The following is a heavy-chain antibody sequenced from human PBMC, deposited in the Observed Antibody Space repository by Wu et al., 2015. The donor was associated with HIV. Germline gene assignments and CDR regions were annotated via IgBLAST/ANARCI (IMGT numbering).Heavy chain of an antibody. CDR1: GFTFTYSG. CDR2: ISPYTGDT. Sequence: QVQLLQSGPEVRKPGASVKVSCKTSGFTFTYSGISWVRQAPGQGLEWMGWISPYTGDTNYAQHLQGRVTMTTDTSTDTAYMELRSLTSGDTAVYYCARGHYYDTSSSPIYWGQGTLVTVSS. V-gene: IGHV1-18*01. D-gene: IGHD3-22*01. CDR3: ARGHYYDTSSSPIY. J-gene: IGHJ4*02.